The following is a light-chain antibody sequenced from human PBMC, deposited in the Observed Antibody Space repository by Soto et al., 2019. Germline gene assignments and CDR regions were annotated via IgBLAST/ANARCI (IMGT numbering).Light chain of an antibody. V-gene: IGKV3-20*01. CDR3: QQYGYSPT. CDR2: AAS. Sequence: EIVLTQSPGTLSLSPGERATLSCRASQSINSYLAWYQQKPGQAPRLLIYAASSRATGIPDRFSGSGSGTDFTLTISRLEPEDFAVYYCQQYGYSPTFGGGTKVDIK. CDR1: QSINSY. J-gene: IGKJ4*01.